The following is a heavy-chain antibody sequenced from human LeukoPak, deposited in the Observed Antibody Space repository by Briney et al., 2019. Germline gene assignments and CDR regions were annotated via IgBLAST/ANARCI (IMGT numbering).Heavy chain of an antibody. D-gene: IGHD3-22*01. V-gene: IGHV3-11*01. CDR2: ISSSGSTI. Sequence: GGSLRLSCAASGFTFSDYYMSWIRQAPGKGLEWVSYISSSGSTIYYADSVKGRFTISRDNAKNSLYLQMNSLRAEDTAVYYCASLCLLLYYYDSSGYQNAFDIWGQGTMVTVSS. J-gene: IGHJ3*02. CDR1: GFTFSDYY. CDR3: ASLCLLLYYYDSSGYQNAFDI.